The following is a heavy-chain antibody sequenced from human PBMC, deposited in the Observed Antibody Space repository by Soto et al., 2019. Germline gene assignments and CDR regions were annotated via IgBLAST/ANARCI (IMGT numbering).Heavy chain of an antibody. CDR3: AVTVTGSRSPLAH. Sequence: QVQLVQSGAEVKKPGSSVKVSCKASGGTFSSNAISWVRQSPGQGLEWVGGIIPIYASPNYAQNFQGRVTVTAVKATSTAYLELSRLKFADSAIYYCAVTVTGSRSPLAHWGRGTLVIV. J-gene: IGHJ4*02. CDR1: GGTFSSNA. V-gene: IGHV1-69*06. CDR2: IIPIYASP. D-gene: IGHD3-9*01.